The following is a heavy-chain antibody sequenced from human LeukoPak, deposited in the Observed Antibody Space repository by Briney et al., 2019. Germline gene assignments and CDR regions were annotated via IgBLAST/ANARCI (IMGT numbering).Heavy chain of an antibody. CDR3: ASYGSGYYFDY. CDR2: IYTSGST. J-gene: IGHJ4*02. D-gene: IGHD3-22*01. V-gene: IGHV4-4*07. Sequence: SETLSLTCTVFGGSISSYYWSWIRQPAGKGLGWIGRIYTSGSTNYNPSLKSRVTMSVDTSKNQFSLKLSSVTAADTAVYYCASYGSGYYFDYWGQGTLVTVSS. CDR1: GGSISSYY.